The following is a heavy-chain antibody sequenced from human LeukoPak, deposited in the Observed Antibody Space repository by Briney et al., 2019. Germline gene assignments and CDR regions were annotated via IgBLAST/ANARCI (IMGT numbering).Heavy chain of an antibody. Sequence: PGGSLRLSCAVSGFTFSSYVMNWVRQAPGKGLEWVSGISGSGGSTYYADSVKGRFTISRDNSKNTLYLQMNSLRAEDMAVYYCARGRGQWLEPFDYWGQGALVTVSS. J-gene: IGHJ4*02. CDR1: GFTFSSYV. CDR3: ARGRGQWLEPFDY. D-gene: IGHD6-19*01. V-gene: IGHV3-23*01. CDR2: ISGSGGST.